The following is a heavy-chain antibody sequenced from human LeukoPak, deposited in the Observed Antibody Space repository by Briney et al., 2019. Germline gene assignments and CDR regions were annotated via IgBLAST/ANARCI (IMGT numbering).Heavy chain of an antibody. D-gene: IGHD1-26*01. V-gene: IGHV4-4*02. CDR1: GGSISSSNW. Sequence: SETLSLTCAVSGGSISSSNWWSWVRQPPGKGLEWIGEIYHSGSTNYNPSLKSRVTISVDKSKNQFSLKLSSVTAADTAVYYCASQVRWELRMDAFDVWGQGTMVTVSS. J-gene: IGHJ3*01. CDR3: ASQVRWELRMDAFDV. CDR2: IYHSGST.